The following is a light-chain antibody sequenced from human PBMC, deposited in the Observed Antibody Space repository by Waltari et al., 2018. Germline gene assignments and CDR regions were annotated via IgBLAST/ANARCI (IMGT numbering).Light chain of an antibody. J-gene: IGLJ3*02. CDR1: SSDAGTYTY. CDR2: DVS. Sequence: QSALTQPASVSGSPGQSITISCTGTSSDAGTYTYVSWYQQHPGKAPKLMIYDVSNRASGVSNRFSGSKSGNTASLTISGLQAEDEADYYCSSYTSSSTLWVFGGGTKLTVL. CDR3: SSYTSSSTLWV. V-gene: IGLV2-14*03.